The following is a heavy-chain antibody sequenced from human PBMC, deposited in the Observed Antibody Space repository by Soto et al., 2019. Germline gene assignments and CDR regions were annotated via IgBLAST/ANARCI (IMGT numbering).Heavy chain of an antibody. CDR2: IDPSASYT. CDR1: GYSFTSYW. CDR3: ATHYPYSSSWYREGMDF. D-gene: IGHD6-13*01. V-gene: IGHV5-10-1*01. J-gene: IGHJ6*02. Sequence: PGESLKISCKGSGYSFTSYWISWVRQMPGKGLEWMGRIDPSASYTNYSPSFQGHVTISADKSISTAYLQWSSLKASDTAMYYCATHYPYSSSWYREGMDFWGQGTTVTVSS.